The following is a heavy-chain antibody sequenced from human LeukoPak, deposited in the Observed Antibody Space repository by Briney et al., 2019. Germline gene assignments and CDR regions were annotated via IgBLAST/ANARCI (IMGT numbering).Heavy chain of an antibody. CDR2: INNDGTAT. J-gene: IGHJ4*02. V-gene: IGHV3-74*03. Sequence: PGGALLLSCGAPGLTFNYYLMHWVRQARAKGLMWVSGINNDGTATQYADSVKGRFTISRDNAKNTVYLQMSGLRAEDTTVYYCATVSEYWGQGTLVTVSS. CDR1: GLTFNYYL. CDR3: ATVSEY.